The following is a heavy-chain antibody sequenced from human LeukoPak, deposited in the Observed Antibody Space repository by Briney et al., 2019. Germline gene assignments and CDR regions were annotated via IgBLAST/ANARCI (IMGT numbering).Heavy chain of an antibody. J-gene: IGHJ6*02. CDR1: GGSISSYY. CDR3: ARCGGFEWPGLYYYYGMDV. CDR2: IYYSGST. V-gene: IGHV4-59*01. Sequence: PSETLSLTCTVSGGSISSYYWSWIRQPPGKGLEWIGYIYYSGSTNYNPSLKSRVTISVDTSKNQFSLKLSSVTAADTAVYYCARCGGFEWPGLYYYYGMDVWGQGTTVTVSS. D-gene: IGHD3-3*01.